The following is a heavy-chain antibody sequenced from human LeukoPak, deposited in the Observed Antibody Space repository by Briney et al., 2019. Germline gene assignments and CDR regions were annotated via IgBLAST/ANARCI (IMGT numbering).Heavy chain of an antibody. CDR2: IHYSGGT. J-gene: IGHJ3*02. D-gene: IGHD3-10*01. Sequence: PSETLSLTCTVFGDSISGYYWNWIRQPPGKGLEWMGNIHYSGGTNYKSSLKSRVIISVDTSKNQFSLKMISVTAADTAVYYCARDGPGADSDAFDIWGLGTVVTVSS. V-gene: IGHV4-59*01. CDR1: GDSISGYY. CDR3: ARDGPGADSDAFDI.